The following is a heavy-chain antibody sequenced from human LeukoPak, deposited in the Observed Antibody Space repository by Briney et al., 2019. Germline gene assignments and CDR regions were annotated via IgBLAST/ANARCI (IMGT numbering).Heavy chain of an antibody. D-gene: IGHD6-6*01. CDR1: GFTFSNAW. CDR2: IKSNVGGGTT. V-gene: IGHV3-15*07. J-gene: IGHJ5*02. CDR3: MDSNSSDGAQLYDP. Sequence: NPGGSLRLSCAASGFTFSNAWMNWVRQAPGKGLEWVGRIKSNVGGGTTDYAAPVKGRFTISRDDSTNPLYLQMDSLKIEDTAVYHCMDSNSSDGAQLYDPWGQGTLVTVSS.